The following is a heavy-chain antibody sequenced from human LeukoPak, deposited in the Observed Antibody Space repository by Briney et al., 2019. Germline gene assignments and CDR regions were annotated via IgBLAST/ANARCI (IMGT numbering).Heavy chain of an antibody. CDR3: ARESYCSGGSCYSGRAFDT. Sequence: GGSLRLSCAASGFTFSTYWMHWVRQAPGKGLVWVSCINTDGSSTYYADSVKGRFTISRDNAKNTLYLQMNSLRAEDTAVYYCARESYCSGGSCYSGRAFDTWGQGTMVTVSS. D-gene: IGHD2-15*01. J-gene: IGHJ3*02. V-gene: IGHV3-74*01. CDR2: INTDGSST. CDR1: GFTFSTYW.